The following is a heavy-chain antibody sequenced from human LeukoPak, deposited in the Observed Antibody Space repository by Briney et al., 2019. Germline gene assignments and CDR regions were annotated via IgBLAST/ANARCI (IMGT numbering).Heavy chain of an antibody. CDR3: ARGETGLYYDIPAYFDY. J-gene: IGHJ4*02. Sequence: PSETLSLTCAVYGGSFSGYYWSWIRQPPGKGLEWIGEINHSGSTNYNPSLKSRVTISVDTSKNQFSLKLSPVTAADTAVYYCARGETGLYYDIPAYFDYWGQGTLVTVSS. D-gene: IGHD3-9*01. V-gene: IGHV4-34*01. CDR2: INHSGST. CDR1: GGSFSGYY.